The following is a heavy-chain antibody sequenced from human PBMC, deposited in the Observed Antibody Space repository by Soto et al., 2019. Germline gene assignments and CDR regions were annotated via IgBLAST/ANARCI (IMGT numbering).Heavy chain of an antibody. V-gene: IGHV3-30*03. CDR2: ISNDGNEK. Sequence: VGSLSLACAASGFNFTRSGIHWVRQPPGKGLEWLAVISNDGNEKYYADSVRGRFTISRDNSKNTLYLQMTGLRPEDTAVYYCATVRGTYTPRHLYFDFWCCGSLV. CDR3: ATVRGTYTPRHLYFDF. D-gene: IGHD3-16*01. CDR1: GFNFTRSG. J-gene: IGHJ2*01.